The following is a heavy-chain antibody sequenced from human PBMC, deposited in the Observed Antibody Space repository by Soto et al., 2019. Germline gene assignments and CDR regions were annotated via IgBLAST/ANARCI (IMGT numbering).Heavy chain of an antibody. Sequence: PVESLRPSYTSSGFTFRSYGLHCVRQAPGNGLEWVAVISYDGSNKYYADSVKGRFTISRDNSKNTLYLQMNSLRAEDTALYYCAKDIAFGTCIGTNCYAYDGFVIWGQWT. CDR3: AKDIAFGTCIGTNCYAYDGFVI. D-gene: IGHD2-2*01. CDR2: ISYDGSNK. CDR1: GFTFRSYG. V-gene: IGHV3-30*18. J-gene: IGHJ3*02.